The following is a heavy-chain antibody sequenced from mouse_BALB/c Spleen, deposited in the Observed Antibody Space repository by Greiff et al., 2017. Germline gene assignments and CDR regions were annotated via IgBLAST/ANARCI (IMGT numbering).Heavy chain of an antibody. CDR1: GFTFSSFG. D-gene: IGHD2-2*01. J-gene: IGHJ4*01. CDR2: ISSGSSTI. V-gene: IGHV5-17*02. CDR3: ARCYGYDVEYYAMDY. Sequence: EVKLMESGGGLVQPGGSRKLSCAASGFTFSSFGMHWVRQAPEKGLEWVAYISSGSSTIYYADTVKGRFTISRDNPKNTLFLQMTSLRSEDTAMYYCARCYGYDVEYYAMDYWGQGTSVTVSS.